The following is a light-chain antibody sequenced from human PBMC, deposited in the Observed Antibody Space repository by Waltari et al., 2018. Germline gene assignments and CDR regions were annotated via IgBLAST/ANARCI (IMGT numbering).Light chain of an antibody. CDR3: QQYNTYPLT. V-gene: IGKV1-5*03. CDR1: QSARDW. J-gene: IGKJ4*01. CDR2: QAS. Sequence: DIQMTQSPSTLSASVGDRVTITCRASQSARDWLAWYQQKPGKAPKLMIYQASTLESGVPSRFSGSVSETEFTLTISSLQPDDFATYYCQQYNTYPLTFGGGTKVEI.